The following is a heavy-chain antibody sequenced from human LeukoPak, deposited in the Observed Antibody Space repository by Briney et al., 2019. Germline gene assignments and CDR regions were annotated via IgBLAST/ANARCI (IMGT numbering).Heavy chain of an antibody. D-gene: IGHD1-14*01. V-gene: IGHV3-33*01. CDR2: IWYDGSNK. CDR3: ARDLRTHRSAAYDAFDI. Sequence: GRSLRLSCAASGFTFSSYGMHWVRQAPGKGLEWVAVIWYDGSNKCYADSVKGRFTISRDNSKNTLYLQMNSLRAEDTAVYYCARDLRTHRSAAYDAFDIWGQGTMVTVSS. CDR1: GFTFSSYG. J-gene: IGHJ3*02.